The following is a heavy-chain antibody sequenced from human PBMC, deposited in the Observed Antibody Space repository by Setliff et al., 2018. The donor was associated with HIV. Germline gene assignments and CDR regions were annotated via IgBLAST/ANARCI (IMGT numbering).Heavy chain of an antibody. Sequence: SVKVSCKASGGTFSSYAISWVRQAPGRGLEWMGGIIPILGIANYAQKFQGRVTITADKSTSTAYMELSSLRSEDTAVYYCARDGRVLQVLRYFDWLYYCDYWGQGTLVTVSS. V-gene: IGHV1-69*10. CDR1: GGTFSSYA. CDR2: IIPILGIA. J-gene: IGHJ4*02. CDR3: ARDGRVLQVLRYFDWLYYCDY. D-gene: IGHD3-9*01.